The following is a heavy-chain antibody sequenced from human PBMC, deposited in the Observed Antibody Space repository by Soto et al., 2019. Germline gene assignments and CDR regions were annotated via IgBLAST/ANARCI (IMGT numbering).Heavy chain of an antibody. Sequence: SETLSLTCAVYGGSFSGYYWSWIRQPPGKGLEWIGEINHSGSTNYNPSLKSRVTISVDTSKNQFSLKLSSVTAADTALYYCARAINYDFGSGLGYYYYGMDVWRQGTTVTFSS. CDR1: GGSFSGYY. CDR2: INHSGST. CDR3: ARAINYDFGSGLGYYYYGMDV. V-gene: IGHV4-34*01. D-gene: IGHD3-3*01. J-gene: IGHJ6*02.